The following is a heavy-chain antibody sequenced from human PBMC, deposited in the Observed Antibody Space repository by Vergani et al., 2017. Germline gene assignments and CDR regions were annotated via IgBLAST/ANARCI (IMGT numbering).Heavy chain of an antibody. Sequence: QVQLVQSGAEVKKPGSSVKVSCKASGGTFSSYAISWVRQAPGQGLEWMGGIIPIFGTANYAQKLQGRVTITADESTGTAYMGLGSLGSDDTAVYYCAGDRTMVRGVINRGDAFDIWGQGTMVTVSS. CDR1: GGTFSSYA. CDR3: AGDRTMVRGVINRGDAFDI. V-gene: IGHV1-69*01. D-gene: IGHD3-10*01. J-gene: IGHJ3*02. CDR2: IIPIFGTA.